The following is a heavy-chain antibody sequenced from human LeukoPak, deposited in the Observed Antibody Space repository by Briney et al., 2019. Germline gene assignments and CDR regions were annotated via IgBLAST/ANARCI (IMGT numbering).Heavy chain of an antibody. V-gene: IGHV4-4*07. J-gene: IGHJ4*02. D-gene: IGHD6-13*01. Sequence: SETLSLTCTVSRGSISTYYWNWIRQPAGKGLEWIGRIYTSGSTNCNPSLKSRVTISVDTSKNQFSLKLSSVTAADTAVYYCARVAAAGRRRPFDYWGQGTLVTVSS. CDR3: ARVAAAGRRRPFDY. CDR1: RGSISTYY. CDR2: IYTSGST.